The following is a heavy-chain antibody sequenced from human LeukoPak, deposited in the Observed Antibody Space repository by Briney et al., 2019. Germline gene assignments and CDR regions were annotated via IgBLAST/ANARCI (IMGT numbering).Heavy chain of an antibody. J-gene: IGHJ3*02. CDR1: GGSISSGDYY. D-gene: IGHD3-10*01. V-gene: IGHV4-39*07. Sequence: PSETLSLTCTVSGGSISSGDYYWSWIRQHPGKGLEWIGEIYHSGSTNYNPSLKSRVTISVDKSKNQFSLKLSSVTAADTAVYYCARGVRGVIRWENAFDIWGQGTMVTVSS. CDR3: ARGVRGVIRWENAFDI. CDR2: IYHSGST.